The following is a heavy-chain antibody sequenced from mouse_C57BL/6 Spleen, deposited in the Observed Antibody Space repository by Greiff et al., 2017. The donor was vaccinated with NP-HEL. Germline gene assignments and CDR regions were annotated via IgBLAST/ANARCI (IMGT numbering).Heavy chain of an antibody. CDR3: ARHYYDYAWFAY. J-gene: IGHJ3*01. CDR2: IYPRSGNT. V-gene: IGHV1-81*01. Sequence: QVQLQQSGAELARPGASVKLSCKASGYTFTSYGISWVKQRTGQGLEWIGEIYPRSGNTYYNEKFKGKATLTADKSSSTAYMELRSLTSEDSAVYFCARHYYDYAWFAYWGQGTLVTVSA. D-gene: IGHD2-4*01. CDR1: GYTFTSYG.